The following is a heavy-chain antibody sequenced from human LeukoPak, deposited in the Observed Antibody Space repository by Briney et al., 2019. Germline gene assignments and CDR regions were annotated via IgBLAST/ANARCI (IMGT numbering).Heavy chain of an antibody. V-gene: IGHV3-30*18. CDR3: AKDGQRDCSSTSCYRLWYFQH. J-gene: IGHJ1*01. D-gene: IGHD2-2*02. CDR1: GFTLADYS. CDR2: ISYDGSNK. Sequence: GGSLRLSCAASGFTLADYSMNWVRQAPGKGLEWVAVISYDGSNKYYADSVKGRFTISRDNSKNTLYLQMNSLRAEDTAVYYCAKDGQRDCSSTSCYRLWYFQHWGQGTLVTVSS.